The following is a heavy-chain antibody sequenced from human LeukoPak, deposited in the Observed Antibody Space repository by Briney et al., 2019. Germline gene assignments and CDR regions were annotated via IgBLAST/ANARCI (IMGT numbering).Heavy chain of an antibody. CDR1: GGSFSGYY. CDR3: ARHCFGFDP. Sequence: PSETLSLTCAVYGGSFSGYYWSWIRQPPGKGLEWIGEINHSGSTNYNPSLKSRVTISVDTSKNQFSLKLRSVTAADTAVYYCARHCFGFDPWGQGTLVTVSS. CDR2: INHSGST. J-gene: IGHJ5*02. D-gene: IGHD2-15*01. V-gene: IGHV4-34*01.